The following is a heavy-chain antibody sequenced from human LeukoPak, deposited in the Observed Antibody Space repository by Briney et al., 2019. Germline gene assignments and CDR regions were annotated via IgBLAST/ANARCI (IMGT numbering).Heavy chain of an antibody. V-gene: IGHV3-48*04. Sequence: GGSLRLSCVASGFTFSSYSMSWVRQAPGKGLEWVSYIDTSSSTIYYADSVKGRFTISRDNAKNSLYLQMNSLRAEDTAVYYCARDVVGATFDYWGQGTLVTVSS. D-gene: IGHD1-26*01. J-gene: IGHJ4*02. CDR2: IDTSSSTI. CDR1: GFTFSSYS. CDR3: ARDVVGATFDY.